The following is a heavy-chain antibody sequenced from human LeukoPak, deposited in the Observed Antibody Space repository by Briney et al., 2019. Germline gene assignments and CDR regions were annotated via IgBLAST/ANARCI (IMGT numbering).Heavy chain of an antibody. Sequence: QPGRSLRLSCAASGFTFSSYAMHWVRQAPGKGLEWVAVISYDGSNKYYADSVKGRFTISRDNSKNTLHLQMNSLRAEDTAVYYCARGRGSRTIDSLDAFDIWGQGTMVTVSS. J-gene: IGHJ3*02. D-gene: IGHD1-1*01. CDR2: ISYDGSNK. CDR1: GFTFSSYA. V-gene: IGHV3-30-3*01. CDR3: ARGRGSRTIDSLDAFDI.